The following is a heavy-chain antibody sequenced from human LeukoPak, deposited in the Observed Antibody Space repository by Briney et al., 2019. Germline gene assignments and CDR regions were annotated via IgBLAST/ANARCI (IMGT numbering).Heavy chain of an antibody. CDR2: IYYSGST. D-gene: IGHD5-18*01. CDR1: GGSISSSSYY. Sequence: SETLSLTCTVSGGSISSSSYYWGWIRQPPGKGLEWIGSIYYSGSTYYNPSLKSRVTISVDTSKNQFSLKLSSVTAADTAVYYCARGRRGYSYGYERLNYFDYWGQGTLVTVSS. J-gene: IGHJ4*02. CDR3: ARGRRGYSYGYERLNYFDY. V-gene: IGHV4-39*01.